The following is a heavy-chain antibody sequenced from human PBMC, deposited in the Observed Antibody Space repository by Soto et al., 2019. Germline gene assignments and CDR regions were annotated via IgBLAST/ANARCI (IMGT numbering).Heavy chain of an antibody. CDR1: GGPFSPYF. V-gene: IGHV4-34*01. Sequence: PSETLSLTCAVYGGPFSPYFLSWIRQPPGKGLEWIGEINHSGSTNYNPSLTRRATLSVDTSKNQVSLKLTSVTAADTAVYYCARLASGWQYYYFDFWGRGTPVTVSS. CDR2: INHSGST. J-gene: IGHJ2*01. CDR3: ARLASGWQYYYFDF. D-gene: IGHD6-19*01.